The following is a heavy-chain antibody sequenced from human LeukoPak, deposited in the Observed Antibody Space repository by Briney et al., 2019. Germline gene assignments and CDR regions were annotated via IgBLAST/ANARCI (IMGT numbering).Heavy chain of an antibody. J-gene: IGHJ4*02. V-gene: IGHV3-49*03. CDR1: GFTFGEYA. D-gene: IGHD3-3*01. CDR2: IRSRTYGGAV. CDR3: ARGWQRITLFGLAPFTADY. Sequence: QPGRSLRLSCTASGFTFGEYALSWFRQAPGKGLEWVAFIRSRTYGGAVEYAASVKGRFTVSRDESKTIAYLQMNSLKSEDTAVYYCARGWQRITLFGLAPFTADYWGPGTLVTVSS.